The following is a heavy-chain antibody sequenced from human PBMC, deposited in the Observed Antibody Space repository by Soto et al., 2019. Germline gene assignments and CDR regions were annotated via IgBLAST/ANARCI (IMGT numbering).Heavy chain of an antibody. CDR2: IHYSGIT. Sequence: QVQLLESGPRQVKPSQTLSLTCAVSGASISSGNYYWTWIRQNPGKGLEWIGYIHYSGITYYNPSLKSRLTVSLYTSHNHLSLKLGSVIAADTAVYYCARLSRYFDLSGEGYYFGYWGQGTLVTVSS. CDR1: GASISSGNYY. CDR3: ARLSRYFDLSGEGYYFGY. V-gene: IGHV4-31*11. J-gene: IGHJ4*02. D-gene: IGHD3-9*01.